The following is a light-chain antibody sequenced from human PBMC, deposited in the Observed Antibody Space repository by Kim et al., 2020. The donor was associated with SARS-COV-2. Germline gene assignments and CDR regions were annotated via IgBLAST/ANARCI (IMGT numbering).Light chain of an antibody. CDR1: KLEDRN. CDR2: QDN. J-gene: IGLJ2*01. CDR3: QVWDNDAMF. V-gene: IGLV3-1*01. Sequence: SYELTQPPSLSVSPGQTATISCSGDKLEDRNVCWYQQRPGQSPLLLIYQDNKWPSGISERFTGSNSGNTATLTISGTQAMDEADYYCQVWDNDAMFFGGGTQLTVL.